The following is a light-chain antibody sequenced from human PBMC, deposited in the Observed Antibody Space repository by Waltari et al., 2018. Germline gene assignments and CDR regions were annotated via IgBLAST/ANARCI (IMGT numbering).Light chain of an antibody. CDR3: ATWDSSLSGGV. CDR1: CPNPGDHY. CDR2: DNN. J-gene: IGLJ2*01. V-gene: IGLV1-51*01. Sequence: SVLTQPPSVSPAPGPPHTIFRSVSCPNPGDHYHSWYQQVPGTAPNLLIFDNNERPSGIPDRISGSKSGTSATLDITGRQAGEEAHYYCATWDSSLSGGVFGGGTKVTVL.